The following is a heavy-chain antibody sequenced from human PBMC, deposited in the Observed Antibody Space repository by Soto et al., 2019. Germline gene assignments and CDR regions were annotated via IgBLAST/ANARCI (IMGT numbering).Heavy chain of an antibody. CDR3: ARESEDLTSNFDY. CDR2: ISSTTNYI. CDR1: GFTFTRYS. J-gene: IGHJ4*02. Sequence: LRLSCVASGFTFTRYSMNWVRRAPGKGLEWVSSISSTTNYIYYADSMKGRFTVSRDNAKNSVYLEMNSLSAEDTAVYYCARESEDLTSNFDYWGQGTLVTVSS. V-gene: IGHV3-21*01.